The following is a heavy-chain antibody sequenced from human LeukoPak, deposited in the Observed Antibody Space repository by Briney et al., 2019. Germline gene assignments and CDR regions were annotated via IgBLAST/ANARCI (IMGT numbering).Heavy chain of an antibody. V-gene: IGHV3-9*01. J-gene: IGHJ4*02. CDR2: ISWNSGTK. Sequence: PGGSLRLSCAASGFTLDDYAMHWVRQVPGMGLEWVSGISWNSGTKGYADAVKGRFTISRDNAKNSLYLQMNRLRAEDTALYYCARAVWFGEPVSSPNYFDYWGQGTLVTVSS. D-gene: IGHD3-10*01. CDR3: ARAVWFGEPVSSPNYFDY. CDR1: GFTLDDYA.